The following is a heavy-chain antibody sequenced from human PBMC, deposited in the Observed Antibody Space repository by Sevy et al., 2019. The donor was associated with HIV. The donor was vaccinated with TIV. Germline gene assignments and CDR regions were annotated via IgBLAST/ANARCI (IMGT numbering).Heavy chain of an antibody. CDR3: ATTKDYYDSSGSPFDY. J-gene: IGHJ4*02. CDR1: GYTLSELS. Sequence: ASVKVSCKVSGYTLSELSMHWVRQAPGKGLEWMGSFDPEDDETIYAQKFQGRVTMTEETSTDTAYMELNNLRSEDTAVYYCATTKDYYDSSGSPFDYWGQGTLVTVSS. V-gene: IGHV1-24*01. CDR2: FDPEDDET. D-gene: IGHD3-22*01.